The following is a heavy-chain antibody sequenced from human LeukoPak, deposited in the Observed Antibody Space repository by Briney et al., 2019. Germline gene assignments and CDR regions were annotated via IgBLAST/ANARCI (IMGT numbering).Heavy chain of an antibody. D-gene: IGHD6-13*01. Sequence: GRSLRLSCAASGFTFSAYGMHWVRQAPGKGLEWVAVISPDGSNTYYADSVRGRLTISRDNSKNTLYLQMNSLRAEDTAVYYCAKRSMGSSWYSDYWGQGTLVTVSS. CDR3: AKRSMGSSWYSDY. J-gene: IGHJ4*02. CDR1: GFTFSAYG. CDR2: ISPDGSNT. V-gene: IGHV3-30*18.